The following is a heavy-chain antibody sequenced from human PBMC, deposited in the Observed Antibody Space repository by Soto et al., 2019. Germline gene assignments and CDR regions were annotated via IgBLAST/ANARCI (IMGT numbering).Heavy chain of an antibody. D-gene: IGHD3-22*01. CDR2: ISSSGSTI. J-gene: IGHJ5*02. CDR3: VRGGTRYYFDRSGQES. CDR1: GFTFSDYY. V-gene: IGHV3-11*04. Sequence: GGSLRLSCAASGFTFSDYYMSWIRQAPGKGLEWVSYISSSGSTIYYADSVKGRFTISRDNAKNSLYLQMRSLRVDDTAVYYCVRGGTRYYFDRSGQESWGQGVLVTVSS.